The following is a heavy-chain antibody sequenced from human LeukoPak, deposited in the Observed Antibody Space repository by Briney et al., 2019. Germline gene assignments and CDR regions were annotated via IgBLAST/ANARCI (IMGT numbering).Heavy chain of an antibody. CDR1: GFTFSSYA. D-gene: IGHD3-16*01. V-gene: IGHV3-23*01. Sequence: PGGSLRLSCAASGFTFSSYAMSWVRQAPGKGLEWVSAISGSGDSTYYADSVKGRFTISRDNSKNTLYLQMNSLRAEDTAVYYCAKGRYGGDYYYYGMDVWGQGTTVTVSS. J-gene: IGHJ6*02. CDR2: ISGSGDST. CDR3: AKGRYGGDYYYYGMDV.